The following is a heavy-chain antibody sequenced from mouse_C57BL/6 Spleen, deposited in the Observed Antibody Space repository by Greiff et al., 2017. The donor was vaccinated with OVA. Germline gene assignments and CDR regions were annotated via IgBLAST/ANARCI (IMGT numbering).Heavy chain of an antibody. Sequence: DVQLVESGGDLVKPGGSLKLSCAASGFTFSSYGMSWVRQTPDKRLEWVATISSGGSYTYYPDSVKGRFTISRDNAKNTLYLQMSSLKSEDTAMYYCVATDAMDYWGQGTSVTVSS. CDR2: ISSGGSYT. CDR1: GFTFSSYG. V-gene: IGHV5-6*01. CDR3: VATDAMDY. J-gene: IGHJ4*01. D-gene: IGHD1-1*01.